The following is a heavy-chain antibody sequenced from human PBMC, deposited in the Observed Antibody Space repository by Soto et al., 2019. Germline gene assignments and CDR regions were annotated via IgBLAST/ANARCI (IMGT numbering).Heavy chain of an antibody. V-gene: IGHV3-73*01. CDR1: GFTFSDSA. Sequence: EVQLVESGGGLVQPGGSLKLSCAASGFTFSDSAMHWVRQASGKGLEWVGRIKSHADTYATAYAASVKGRFTISRDDSKNTAYLQINSLKTEDTAVYYCANFGDYGGFDPWGQGTLVTVSS. J-gene: IGHJ5*02. CDR3: ANFGDYGGFDP. D-gene: IGHD3-10*01. CDR2: IKSHADTYAT.